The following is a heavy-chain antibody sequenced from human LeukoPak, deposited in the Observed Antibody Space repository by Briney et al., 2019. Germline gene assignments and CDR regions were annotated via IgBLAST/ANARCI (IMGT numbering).Heavy chain of an antibody. CDR1: GYTLTELS. CDR3: ATDSLWVRGVMTDY. D-gene: IGHD3-10*01. J-gene: IGHJ4*02. Sequence: ASVKVSCKVSGYTLTELSMHWVRQAPGKGLEWMGGFDPEDGETIHAQKFQGRVTMTEDTSTDTAYMELSSLRSEDTAVYYCATDSLWVRGVMTDYWGQGTLVTVSS. CDR2: FDPEDGET. V-gene: IGHV1-24*01.